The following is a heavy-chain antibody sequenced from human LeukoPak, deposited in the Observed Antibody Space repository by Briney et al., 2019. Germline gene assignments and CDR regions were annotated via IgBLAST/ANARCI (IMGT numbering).Heavy chain of an antibody. V-gene: IGHV4-59*08. J-gene: IGHJ3*02. Sequence: SETLSLTCTVSGGSISSYYWSWIRQPPGKGLEWIAYEHYSGSTHYNASLKSRVTISLDTSKIKLSLNLRTVSPADTAVYYCARNQWLPHDGFDIWGQGAMVTVSS. CDR2: EHYSGST. CDR3: ARNQWLPHDGFDI. CDR1: GGSISSYY. D-gene: IGHD6-19*01.